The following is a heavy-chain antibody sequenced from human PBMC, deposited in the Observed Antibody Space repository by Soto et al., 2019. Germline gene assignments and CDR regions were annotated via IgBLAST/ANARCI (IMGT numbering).Heavy chain of an antibody. CDR3: ARDRRFLEWSPTPYYFYGMDV. D-gene: IGHD3-3*01. J-gene: IGHJ6*02. CDR2: IIPIFGTA. CDR1: GGTFSSYA. Sequence: SVKVSCKASGGTFSSYAISWVRQAPGQGLEWMGGIIPIFGTANYAQKFQGRVTITADESTSTAYMELSGLRSETTAVYYCARDRRFLEWSPTPYYFYGMDVWGQGTTVTVSS. V-gene: IGHV1-69*13.